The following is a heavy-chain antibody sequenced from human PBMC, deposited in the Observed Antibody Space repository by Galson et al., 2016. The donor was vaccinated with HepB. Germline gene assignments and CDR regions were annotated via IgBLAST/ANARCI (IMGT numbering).Heavy chain of an antibody. V-gene: IGHV2-5*02. CDR2: IFWDDDK. Sequence: PALVKPTQTLTLTCTFSGFSLTTSGVGVGWIRQPPGRALEWLTLIFWDDDKRYNPSLKSRLTIAKDTSKNQVVLRMANVDPVDTATYYCAHFYYGMDVWGQGTTVTVSS. J-gene: IGHJ6*02. CDR3: AHFYYGMDV. CDR1: GFSLTTSGVG.